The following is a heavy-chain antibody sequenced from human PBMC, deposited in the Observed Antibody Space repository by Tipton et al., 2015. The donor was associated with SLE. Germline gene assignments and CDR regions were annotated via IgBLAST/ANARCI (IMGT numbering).Heavy chain of an antibody. V-gene: IGHV3-30*04. Sequence: SLRLSCAASGFTFSSYAMSWVRQAPGKGLEWVAVISYDGSNKYYADSAKGRFTISRDNSKNTLYLQMNSLRAEDTAVYYCANLLGYWGQGTLVTVSS. D-gene: IGHD2-21*01. CDR2: ISYDGSNK. CDR1: GFTFSSYA. J-gene: IGHJ4*02. CDR3: ANLLGY.